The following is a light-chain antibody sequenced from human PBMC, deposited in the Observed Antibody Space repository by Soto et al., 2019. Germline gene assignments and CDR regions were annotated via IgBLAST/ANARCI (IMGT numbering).Light chain of an antibody. V-gene: IGKV3-11*01. CDR1: QSVSSY. Sequence: EIVLTQSPATLSLSPGEGATLSCRASQSVSSYLAWYQQKPGQAPRLLIYDASNRATGIPARFSGSGSGTDITLIISSLEPEDFAVYYCQQRSKWPVTFGLGTKVEV. CDR2: DAS. CDR3: QQRSKWPVT. J-gene: IGKJ1*01.